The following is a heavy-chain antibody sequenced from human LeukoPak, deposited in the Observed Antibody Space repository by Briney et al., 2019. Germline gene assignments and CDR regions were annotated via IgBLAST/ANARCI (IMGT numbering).Heavy chain of an antibody. V-gene: IGHV4-59*08. Sequence: PSETLSLTCTVSGGSISSYYWGWLRQPPGKGLEWIGYVYYSGSTNYNPSLKSRVTISVDTSKNQFSLKLSSVTAADTAVYYCARRYCSGGSCYSDRGAFDIWGQGTMVAVSS. CDR2: VYYSGST. CDR3: ARRYCSGGSCYSDRGAFDI. CDR1: GGSISSYY. J-gene: IGHJ3*02. D-gene: IGHD2-15*01.